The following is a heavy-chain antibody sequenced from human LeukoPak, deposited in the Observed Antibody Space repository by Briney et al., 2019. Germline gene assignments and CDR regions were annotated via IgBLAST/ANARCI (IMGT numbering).Heavy chain of an antibody. D-gene: IGHD1-26*01. CDR2: ISGDGGST. Sequence: GGSLRLSCAASGFTIDDYAMHWVRQAPGKGLEWVSLISGDGGSTYYADSVKGRFTISRDNSKNSLYLQMNSLRTEDTALYYCGKALPGGSYNYWGQGTLVTVSS. V-gene: IGHV3-43*02. CDR3: GKALPGGSYNY. CDR1: GFTIDDYA. J-gene: IGHJ4*02.